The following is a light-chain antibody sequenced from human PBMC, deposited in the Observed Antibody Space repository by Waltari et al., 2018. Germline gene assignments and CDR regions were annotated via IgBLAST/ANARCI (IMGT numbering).Light chain of an antibody. J-gene: IGLJ2*01. CDR2: DVS. CDR1: SSDVGSYNR. Sequence: QSALTQPPSVSGSPGQSVTISCTGTSSDVGSYNRVSWYQQHPGTAPKLIIYDVSSRPSGVPDRFSASKSGNTASLTISGLQAEDEADYYCSSYTSSSTVVFGGGTKLTVL. V-gene: IGLV2-18*02. CDR3: SSYTSSSTVV.